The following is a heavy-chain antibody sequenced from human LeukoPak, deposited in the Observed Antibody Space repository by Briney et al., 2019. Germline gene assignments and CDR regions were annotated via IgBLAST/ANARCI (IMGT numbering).Heavy chain of an antibody. CDR3: AKDTSTSYIVVVVAATTEGLDY. D-gene: IGHD2-15*01. CDR1: GGSFXGYY. CDR2: ISGSGGST. V-gene: IGHV3-23*01. J-gene: IGHJ4*02. Sequence: ETLSLTCAVYGGSFXGYYWSWVRQAPGKGLEWVSAISGSGGSTYYADSVKGRFTISRDNSKNTLYLQMNSLRAEDTAVYYCAKDTSTSYIVVVVAATTEGLDYWGQGTLVTVSS.